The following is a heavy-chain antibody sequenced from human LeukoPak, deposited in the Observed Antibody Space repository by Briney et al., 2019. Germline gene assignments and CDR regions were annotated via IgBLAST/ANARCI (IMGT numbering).Heavy chain of an antibody. D-gene: IGHD4-17*01. CDR2: IKSKTDGGTT. CDR3: ARTIYGDLYFDY. J-gene: IGHJ4*02. V-gene: IGHV3-15*01. CDR1: GFTFSNAW. Sequence: GGSLRLSCAASGFTFSNAWMSWVRQAPGKGLEWVGRIKSKTDGGTTDYAAPVKGRFTISRDDSKNTLYLQMNSLKTEDTAVYYCARTIYGDLYFDYWGQGTLVTVSS.